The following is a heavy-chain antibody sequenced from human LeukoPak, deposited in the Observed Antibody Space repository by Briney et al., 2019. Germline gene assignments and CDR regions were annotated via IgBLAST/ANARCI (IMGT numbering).Heavy chain of an antibody. J-gene: IGHJ4*02. CDR2: ISYDGSNK. CDR1: GFTFSSYA. CDR3: TAEKYSGGWYEGY. Sequence: GGSLRLSCAASGFTFSSYAMHWVRQAPGKGLEWVAVISYDGSNKYYADSVKGRFTISRDNSKNTLYLQMNSLRAEDTAVYYCTAEKYSGGWYEGYWGQGTLVTVSS. D-gene: IGHD6-19*01. V-gene: IGHV3-30-3*01.